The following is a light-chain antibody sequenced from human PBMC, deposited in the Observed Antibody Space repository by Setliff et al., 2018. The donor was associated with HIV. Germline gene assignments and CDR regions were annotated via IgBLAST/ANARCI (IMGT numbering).Light chain of an antibody. CDR1: SSDVGGYNY. Sequence: QSVLTQPASVSGSPGQSITISCTGTSSDVGGYNYVSWYQQHPGKGPKVMIYDVSKRPSGVSNRFSGSKSGNTASLTISGLQAGDEADYYCAAWDDSLNGLWLFGGGTKVTVL. CDR2: DVS. V-gene: IGLV2-14*01. CDR3: AAWDDSLNGLWL. J-gene: IGLJ2*01.